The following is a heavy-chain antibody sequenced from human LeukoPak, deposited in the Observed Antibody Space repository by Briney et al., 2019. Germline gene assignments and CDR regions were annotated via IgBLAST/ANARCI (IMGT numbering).Heavy chain of an antibody. J-gene: IGHJ3*02. V-gene: IGHV3-30-3*01. CDR3: ARDCSSTSCSLRGAFDI. CDR1: GFTFSSYA. Sequence: GGSLRLSCAASGFTFSSYAMHWVRQAPGKGLEWVAVISYDGSNKYYADSVKGRFTISRDNSKNTLYLQMNSLRAEDTAVYYCARDCSSTSCSLRGAFDIWGQGTMVTVSS. CDR2: ISYDGSNK. D-gene: IGHD2-2*01.